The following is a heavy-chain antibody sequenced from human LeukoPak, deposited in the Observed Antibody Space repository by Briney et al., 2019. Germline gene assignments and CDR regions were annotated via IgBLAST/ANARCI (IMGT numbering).Heavy chain of an antibody. V-gene: IGHV4-59*01. D-gene: IGHD3-3*01. J-gene: IGHJ4*02. CDR2: IYYSGST. CDR1: GGSISSYY. CDR3: ARGYDFWSGYGRFASSSYDY. Sequence: SPSETLSLTCTVSGGSISSYYWSWIRQPPGKGLEWIGYIYYSGSTNYNPSLKSRVTISVDTSKNQFSLKLSSVTAADTAVYYCARGYDFWSGYGRFASSSYDYWGQGTLVSVSS.